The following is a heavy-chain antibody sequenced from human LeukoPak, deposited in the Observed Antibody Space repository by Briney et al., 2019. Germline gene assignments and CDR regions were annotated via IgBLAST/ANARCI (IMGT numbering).Heavy chain of an antibody. Sequence: SSETLSLTCAVSGYSISSGYYWGWIRQPPGKGLEWIGSIYHSGITYYNPSLKSRVTISVDTSKNQFSLKLSPVTAADTAVYYCARWSCGGSYDFDSWGQGALVTVSS. CDR2: IYHSGIT. CDR1: GYSISSGYY. CDR3: ARWSCGGSYDFDS. J-gene: IGHJ4*02. V-gene: IGHV4-38-2*01. D-gene: IGHD2-21*01.